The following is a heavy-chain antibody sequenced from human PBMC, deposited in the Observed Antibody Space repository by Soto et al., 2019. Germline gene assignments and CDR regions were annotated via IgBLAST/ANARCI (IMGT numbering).Heavy chain of an antibody. J-gene: IGHJ6*02. CDR2: IVPLFERT. D-gene: IGHD5-12*01. CDR3: ARPGIDKRGYFSTHNYGMDL. CDR1: GGSVSDYA. Sequence: QVHLVQSGTQVKKPGSSVRVSCRAPGGSVSDYAINWERQAPGQGLKWVGGIVPLFERTEYAQSLQGRVTITTDKFKTIFYMELNSLTYENTAVYYCARPGIDKRGYFSTHNYGMDLWGPGTTVTVSS. V-gene: IGHV1-69*06.